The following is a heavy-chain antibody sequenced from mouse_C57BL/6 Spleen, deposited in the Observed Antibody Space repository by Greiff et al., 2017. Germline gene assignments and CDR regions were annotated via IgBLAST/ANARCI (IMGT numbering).Heavy chain of an antibody. Sequence: QVQLKQPGAELVKPGASVKLSCKASGYTFTSYWMHWVKQRPGRGLEWIGRIDPNSGGTKYNEKFKSKATLTVDKHSSTAYMQLSSLTSEESAVYYCASGDYDRNWYFDVWGTGTTVTVSS. D-gene: IGHD2-4*01. V-gene: IGHV1-72*01. CDR1: GYTFTSYW. CDR2: IDPNSGGT. CDR3: ASGDYDRNWYFDV. J-gene: IGHJ1*03.